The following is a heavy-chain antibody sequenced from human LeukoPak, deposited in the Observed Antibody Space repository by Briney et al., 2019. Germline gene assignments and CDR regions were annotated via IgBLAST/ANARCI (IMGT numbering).Heavy chain of an antibody. V-gene: IGHV1-18*01. CDR3: ASTLSGSSWSYYYYYGMDV. Sequence: ASVKVSCKASGYTFTSYGISWVRQAPGQGLEWMGWISAYNGNTNYAQKLQGRVTMTTDTSTSTAYMELRSLRSEDTAVYYCASTLSGSSWSYYYYYGMDVWGQGTTVTVSS. CDR1: GYTFTSYG. CDR2: ISAYNGNT. J-gene: IGHJ6*02. D-gene: IGHD6-13*01.